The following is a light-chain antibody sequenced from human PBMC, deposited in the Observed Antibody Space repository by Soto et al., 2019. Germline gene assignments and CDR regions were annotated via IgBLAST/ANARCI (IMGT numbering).Light chain of an antibody. CDR3: VQATHWPWT. CDR1: QSLLYSDGNTY. J-gene: IGKJ1*01. Sequence: DVVMTQSPLSLPVTLGQPASISCRSSQSLLYSDGNTYLNWFQQRPGQSPRRLIYQVSNRDSGVPDRFSGSGSGTAFTLKISRVEAEDVGVYYCVQATHWPWTFGQGTKVEI. V-gene: IGKV2-30*01. CDR2: QVS.